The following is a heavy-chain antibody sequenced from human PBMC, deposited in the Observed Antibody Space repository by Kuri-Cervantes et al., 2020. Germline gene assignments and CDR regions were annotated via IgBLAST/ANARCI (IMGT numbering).Heavy chain of an antibody. V-gene: IGHV3-30*18. CDR3: AKDRVLRPDWYFDL. Sequence: GESLKISCAASGFTFSSYGMHWVRQAPGKGLEWVAVISYDGSNKYYADSVKGRFTISRDNSKNTLYLQMNSLRAEDMAVYYCAKDRVLRPDWYFDLWGRGTLVTVYS. CDR1: GFTFSSYG. CDR2: ISYDGSNK. D-gene: IGHD2/OR15-2a*01. J-gene: IGHJ2*01.